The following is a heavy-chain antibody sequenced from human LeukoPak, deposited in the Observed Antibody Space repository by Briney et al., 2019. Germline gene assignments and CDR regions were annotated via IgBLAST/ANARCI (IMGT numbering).Heavy chain of an antibody. J-gene: IGHJ6*03. CDR3: ARVVVVPAALPSYYYYYMDV. D-gene: IGHD2-2*01. V-gene: IGHV1-2*02. CDR1: GYTFTGYY. CDR2: INPNSGGT. Sequence: ASVKVSCKASGYTFTGYYMHWVRLAPGEGLEWMGWINPNSGGTNYAQKFQGRVTMTRDTSISTAYMELSRLRSDDTAVYYCARVVVVPAALPSYYYYYMDVWGKGTTVTISS.